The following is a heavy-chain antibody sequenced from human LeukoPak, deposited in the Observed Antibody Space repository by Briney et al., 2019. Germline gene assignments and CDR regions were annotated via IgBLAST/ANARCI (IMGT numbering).Heavy chain of an antibody. CDR3: ARDPIEGFDGSGSCPHLDY. CDR2: ISNSSSYI. D-gene: IGHD3-10*01. CDR1: GFTFSSYS. Sequence: GGSLRLSCAASGFTFSSYSMNWVRQAPGKGLEWVSSISNSSSYIYYADSVKGRFTISRDNAKNSLYLQMNSLRAEDTAVYYCARDPIEGFDGSGSCPHLDYWGQGTLVTVSS. J-gene: IGHJ4*02. V-gene: IGHV3-21*01.